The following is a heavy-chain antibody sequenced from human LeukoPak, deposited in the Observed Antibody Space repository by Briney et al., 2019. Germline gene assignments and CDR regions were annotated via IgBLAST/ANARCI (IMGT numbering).Heavy chain of an antibody. V-gene: IGHV4-59*01. CDR3: ARETDDAFDI. CDR1: GGSISSYS. CDR2: VYYTGSI. J-gene: IGHJ3*02. Sequence: SSETLSLTCTVSGGSISSYSWSWIRQPPGKGLEWVGYVYYTGSINYNPSLKSRVTISVDTSKNQFSLKLSSVTAADTAVYYCARETDDAFDIWGQGTMVTVSS.